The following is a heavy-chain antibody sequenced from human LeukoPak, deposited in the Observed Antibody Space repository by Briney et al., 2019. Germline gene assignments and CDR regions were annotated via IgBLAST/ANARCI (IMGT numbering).Heavy chain of an antibody. V-gene: IGHV1-18*01. CDR3: ARDPYYDYVWGSPRMDV. D-gene: IGHD3-16*01. CDR2: ISAYNGNT. CDR1: GYTFTSYG. Sequence: VASVKVSCKASGYTFTSYGISWVRQAPGQGLEWMGWISAYNGNTNYAQKLQGRVTMTTDTSTSTAYMELRSLRSDDTAVYYCARDPYYDYVWGSPRMDVWGQGTTVTVSS. J-gene: IGHJ6*02.